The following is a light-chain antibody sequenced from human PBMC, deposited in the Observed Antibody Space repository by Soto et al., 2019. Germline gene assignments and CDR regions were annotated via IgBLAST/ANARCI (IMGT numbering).Light chain of an antibody. Sequence: QSALTQPPSASGSLGQSVTISCTGTSNDVGAYNYVSWYQHHLGKAPKLMIYEVNKRPSGVPDRFSGSKSGNTASLTVSGLQAEDEADYYCSSYAGNSVVFGGGTQLTVL. J-gene: IGLJ2*01. CDR3: SSYAGNSVV. CDR2: EVN. V-gene: IGLV2-8*01. CDR1: SNDVGAYNY.